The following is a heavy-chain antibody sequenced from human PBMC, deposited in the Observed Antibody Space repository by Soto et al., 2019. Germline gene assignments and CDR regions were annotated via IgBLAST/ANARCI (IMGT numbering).Heavy chain of an antibody. CDR1: GFTFSSNA. J-gene: IGHJ4*01. D-gene: IGHD2-15*01. CDR3: AKVWVSGSSPY. V-gene: IGHV3-23*01. Sequence: PGGSLRLSCTASGFTFSSNAMNWVRQAPGKGLEWVSSISGSAGVTYYADSVKGRFTISRDNSKNALYLQMNSLRAEDTAVYYCAKVWVSGSSPYWGHGTLVTVSS. CDR2: ISGSAGVT.